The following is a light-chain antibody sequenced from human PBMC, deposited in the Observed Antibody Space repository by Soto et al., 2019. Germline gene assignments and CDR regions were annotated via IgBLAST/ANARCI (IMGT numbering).Light chain of an antibody. V-gene: IGKV1-12*01. Sequence: DIQMTQSPSTLSASVGDRVTITCRASQSISSWVAWYQQRPGKAPKLLIYAATILQSGVPSRFSGSGSGTAFTLTISNLQPEDFASYFCQQANSFPLTFGGGTKVDIK. CDR1: QSISSW. CDR3: QQANSFPLT. J-gene: IGKJ4*01. CDR2: AAT.